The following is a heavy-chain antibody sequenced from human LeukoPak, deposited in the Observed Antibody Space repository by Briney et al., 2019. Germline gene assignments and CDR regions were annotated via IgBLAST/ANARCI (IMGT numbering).Heavy chain of an antibody. V-gene: IGHV4-38-2*01. CDR1: GYSISSGYY. Sequence: SETLSLTCAVSGYSISSGYYWGWIRQPPGKGLEWIGSIYHSGSTYYNPSLKSRVTISVDTSKNQFSLKLSSVTAADTAVYYCAREMATVTTTIDYWGHGTLVTVSS. J-gene: IGHJ4*01. CDR3: AREMATVTTTIDY. CDR2: IYHSGST. D-gene: IGHD4-17*01.